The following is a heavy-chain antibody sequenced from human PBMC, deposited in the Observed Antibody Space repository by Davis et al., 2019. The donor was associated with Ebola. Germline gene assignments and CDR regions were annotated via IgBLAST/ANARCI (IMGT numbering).Heavy chain of an antibody. D-gene: IGHD2-21*02. CDR3: ARRSEGSDWLIDY. V-gene: IGHV3-21*01. CDR1: GFTFSSHS. Sequence: PGGSLRLSCEASGFTFSSHSINWVRQAPGKGLEWVSSISGSSTYIYYADSVKGRFTISRDNAENSLYLQMNSLRVEDTAVYYCARRSEGSDWLIDYWGQGTLVTVSS. CDR2: ISGSSTYI. J-gene: IGHJ4*02.